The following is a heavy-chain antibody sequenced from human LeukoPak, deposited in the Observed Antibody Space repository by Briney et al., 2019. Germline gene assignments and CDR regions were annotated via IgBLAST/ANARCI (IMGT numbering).Heavy chain of an antibody. CDR2: IYSGGST. J-gene: IGHJ6*03. Sequence: GGSLRLSCAASGFTVSSNYMSWVRQAPGKGLEWVSVIYSGGSTYYADSVKGRFTISRDNSKNTLYLQMNSLRAEDTAVYYCAREQYDFWSGYSYYMDVWGKGTTVTVSS. CDR3: AREQYDFWSGYSYYMDV. CDR1: GFTVSSNY. D-gene: IGHD3-3*01. V-gene: IGHV3-66*01.